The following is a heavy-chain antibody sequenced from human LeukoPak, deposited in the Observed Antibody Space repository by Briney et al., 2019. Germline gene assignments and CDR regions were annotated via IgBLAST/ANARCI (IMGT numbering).Heavy chain of an antibody. D-gene: IGHD4-11*01. J-gene: IGHJ4*02. Sequence: SETLSLTCAVYGGSFSGYYWSWIRRPPGKGLEWIGEINHSGSTNYNPSLKSRVTISVDTSKNQFSLKLSSVTAADTAVYYCARALPYSNYVFDYWGQGTLVTVSS. V-gene: IGHV4-34*01. CDR2: INHSGST. CDR3: ARALPYSNYVFDY. CDR1: GGSFSGYY.